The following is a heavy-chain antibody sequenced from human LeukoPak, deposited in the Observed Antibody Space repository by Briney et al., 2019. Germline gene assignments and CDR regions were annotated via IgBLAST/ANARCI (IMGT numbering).Heavy chain of an antibody. Sequence: GGSLRLSCAASGFTFSNYNMNWVRQAPGKGLECVSFSSSSSSYAYYVDSVKGRFTISRDNAKNSLYLQMNSLRAEDTAVYYCATGSYWGQGTLVTVSS. CDR1: GFTFSNYN. D-gene: IGHD1-1*01. CDR3: ATGSY. V-gene: IGHV3-21*01. CDR2: SSSSSSYA. J-gene: IGHJ4*02.